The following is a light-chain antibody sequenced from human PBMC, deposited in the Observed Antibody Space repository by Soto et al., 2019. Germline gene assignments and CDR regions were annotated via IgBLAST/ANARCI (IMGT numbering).Light chain of an antibody. CDR2: DNN. CDR3: GTWDSSLSAL. CDR1: SSNIGNNY. Sequence: QAVLTQPPSVSAAPGQTVTISCSGSSSNIGNNYVSWYQQLPGTAPKLPIYDNNKRPSGIPDRFSGSKSGTSATLGITGLQTGDEADYYCGTWDSSLSALFGGGTKLTVL. V-gene: IGLV1-51*01. J-gene: IGLJ2*01.